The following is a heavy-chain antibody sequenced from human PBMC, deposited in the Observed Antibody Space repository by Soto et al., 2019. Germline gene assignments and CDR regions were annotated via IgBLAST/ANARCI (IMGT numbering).Heavy chain of an antibody. CDR2: IIPIPDIT. CDR1: GGTFSTYI. Sequence: QVQLVQSGAEVRKPGSSVKVSCKAPGGTFSTYIIIWVRQAPGQGLEWMGRIIPIPDITNYAQKFQGRVTVTADRSTSTDYMELTSLKSEDTAVYYCARDRITTRGDAFDLWGQGTMVTVSS. CDR3: ARDRITTRGDAFDL. V-gene: IGHV1-69*08. J-gene: IGHJ3*01. D-gene: IGHD3-3*01.